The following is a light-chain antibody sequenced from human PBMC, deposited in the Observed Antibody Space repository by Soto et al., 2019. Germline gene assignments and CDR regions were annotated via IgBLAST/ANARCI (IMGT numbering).Light chain of an antibody. J-gene: IGKJ1*01. Sequence: EIVVTQSPGTLSLSPGARATLSCRARQSVSSSYLAWYQQKPGQAPRLLIYGASSRATGIPDRFSGSGSGTDFTLTISRLEPEDFAVYYCQQYGSSLTWTFGQGTKVDIK. CDR1: QSVSSSY. V-gene: IGKV3-20*01. CDR3: QQYGSSLTWT. CDR2: GAS.